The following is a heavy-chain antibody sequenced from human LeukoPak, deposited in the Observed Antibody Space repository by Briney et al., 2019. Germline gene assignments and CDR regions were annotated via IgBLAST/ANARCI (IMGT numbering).Heavy chain of an antibody. CDR3: AKPYYYDSSGYYSVDY. V-gene: IGHV3-30*02. CDR2: IRYDGSNK. J-gene: IGHJ4*02. Sequence: PGVSLRLPCAASGFTFSIYGMHWLRQAPGKGREWVAFIRYDGSNKYYADSVKGRFTISRDNPKNTLYLQMNSLRAEDTAVYYCAKPYYYDSSGYYSVDYWGQGTLVTVSS. D-gene: IGHD3-22*01. CDR1: GFTFSIYG.